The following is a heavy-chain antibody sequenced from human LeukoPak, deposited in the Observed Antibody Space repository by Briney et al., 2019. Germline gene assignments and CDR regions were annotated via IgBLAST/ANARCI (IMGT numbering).Heavy chain of an antibody. D-gene: IGHD3-16*01. CDR2: IYSGGST. CDR1: GITVSGSY. V-gene: IGHV3-66*02. CDR3: ASLGH. Sequence: GGSLRLSCAVSGITVSGSYMTWVRQAPGKGLDWVSAIYSGGSTYYADSVKGRFTISRDNSKNTLYLQMNSLRPEDTAVYYCASLGHWGQGTLVTVSS. J-gene: IGHJ4*02.